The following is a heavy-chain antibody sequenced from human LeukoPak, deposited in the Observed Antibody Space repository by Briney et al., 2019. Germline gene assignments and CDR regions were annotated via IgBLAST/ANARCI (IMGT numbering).Heavy chain of an antibody. J-gene: IGHJ4*02. CDR2: ISGSGGST. CDR1: GFSFSSHA. V-gene: IGHV3-23*01. CDR3: AKDLSDSSGYYLDY. Sequence: GGSLRLSCAASGFSFSSHAMSWVRQAPGKGLEWVSAISGSGGSTYYADSVKGRFTISRDNSKNTLYLQMNSLRAEDTAVYYCAKDLSDSSGYYLDYWGQGTLVTVSS. D-gene: IGHD3-22*01.